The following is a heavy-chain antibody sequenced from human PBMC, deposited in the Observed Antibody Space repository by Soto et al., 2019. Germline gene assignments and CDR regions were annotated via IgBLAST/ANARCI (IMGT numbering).Heavy chain of an antibody. CDR1: GYTLTELS. CDR2: FDPEDGET. J-gene: IGHJ6*02. Sequence: ASVKVSCKVSGYTLTELSMHWVRQAPGKGLEWMGGFDPEDGETIYAQKFQGRVTVTEDTSTDTAYMELSSLRSEDTAVYYCATVQWLVGRYYYGMDVWGQGTTVTVSS. CDR3: ATVQWLVGRYYYGMDV. D-gene: IGHD6-19*01. V-gene: IGHV1-24*01.